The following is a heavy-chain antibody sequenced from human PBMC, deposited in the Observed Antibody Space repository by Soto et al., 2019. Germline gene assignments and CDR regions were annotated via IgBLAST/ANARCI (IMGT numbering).Heavy chain of an antibody. CDR1: GYTFTSYG. V-gene: IGHV1-18*04. D-gene: IGHD6-13*01. J-gene: IGHJ1*01. Sequence: SVKVSCKASGYTFTSYGISWVRQAPVQGLEWMGWISAYNGNTNYAQKLQGRVTMTTDTSTSTAYMELRSLRSDDTAVYYCARDRWLGIAAAGDFQHWGQGTLVTVSS. CDR3: ARDRWLGIAAAGDFQH. CDR2: ISAYNGNT.